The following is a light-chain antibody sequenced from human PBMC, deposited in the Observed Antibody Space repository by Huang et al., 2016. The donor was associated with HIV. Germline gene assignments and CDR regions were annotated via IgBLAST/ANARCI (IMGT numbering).Light chain of an antibody. CDR1: RLVSKY. V-gene: IGKV3-11*01. Sequence: EIVLTQSPATLSLSPGERATLSCRANRLVSKYLAWYQQTPGEAPRLLIYDASNRATGIPARFSGSGSGTDFTLTINSLEPEDSAVYYCQQRSNWPPLTFGGGTKVEI. CDR3: QQRSNWPPLT. J-gene: IGKJ4*01. CDR2: DAS.